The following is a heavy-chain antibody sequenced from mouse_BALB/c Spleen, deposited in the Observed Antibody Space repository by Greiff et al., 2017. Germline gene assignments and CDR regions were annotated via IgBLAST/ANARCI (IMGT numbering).Heavy chain of an antibody. CDR2: ISSGSSTI. CDR1: GFTFSSFG. D-gene: IGHD1-1*01. CDR3: ARGDYYGSSYPSFDY. V-gene: IGHV5-17*02. Sequence: EVQRVESGGGLVQPGGSRKLSCAASGFTFSSFGMHWVRQAPEKGLEWVAYISSGSSTIYYADTVKGRFTISRDNPKNTLFLQMTSLRSEDTAMYYCARGDYYGSSYPSFDYWGQGTTLTVSS. J-gene: IGHJ2*01.